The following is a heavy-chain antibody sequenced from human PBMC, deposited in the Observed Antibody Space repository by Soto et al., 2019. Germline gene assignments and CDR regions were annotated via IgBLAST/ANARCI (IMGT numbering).Heavy chain of an antibody. CDR1: GFSFSSYA. CDR3: ARGCGGDCYSIAY. V-gene: IGHV3-64*01. CDR2: ISSNGGST. J-gene: IGHJ4*02. Sequence: PGGSLRLSCAASGFSFSSYAMHWVRQAPGKGLEYVSAISSNGGSTYYANSVKGRFTISRDNSKNTLYLQMGSLRAEDMAVYYCARGCGGDCYSIAYWGQGTLVTVSS. D-gene: IGHD2-21*02.